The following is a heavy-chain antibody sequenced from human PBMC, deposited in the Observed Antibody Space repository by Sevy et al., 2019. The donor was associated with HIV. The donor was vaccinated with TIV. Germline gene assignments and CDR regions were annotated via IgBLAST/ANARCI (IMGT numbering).Heavy chain of an antibody. D-gene: IGHD5-18*01. CDR2: IYPGDPDP. J-gene: IGHJ4*02. V-gene: IGHV5-51*01. CDR3: ACGFSYGQFDY. CDR1: GYRFSSYW. Sequence: GESLKISCKGSGYRFSSYWIAWVRQMPGKGLEWMGIIYPGDPDPRYSPSFEGQVTISVDKSISTAFLQWSSLKASDTAMYYCACGFSYGQFDYWGQGTLVTVSS.